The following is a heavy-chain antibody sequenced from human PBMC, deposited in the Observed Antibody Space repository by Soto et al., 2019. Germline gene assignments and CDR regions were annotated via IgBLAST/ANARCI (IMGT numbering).Heavy chain of an antibody. V-gene: IGHV1-24*01. CDR2: FDPEDGET. J-gene: IGHJ6*02. D-gene: IGHD3-16*01. Sequence: APLKVSCKASGYTLTELSMHWVRQAPGKGLEWMGGFDPEDGETIYAQKFQGRVTMTEDTSTNTAYMELSSLRSEDTAVYYCATRGFVWGTTGSRKRYYYYGMDVWGQGTMVNVSS. CDR1: GYTLTELS. CDR3: ATRGFVWGTTGSRKRYYYYGMDV.